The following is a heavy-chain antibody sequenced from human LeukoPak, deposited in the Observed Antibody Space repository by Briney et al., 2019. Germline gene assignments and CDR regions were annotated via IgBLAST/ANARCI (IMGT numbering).Heavy chain of an antibody. V-gene: IGHV1-69*13. D-gene: IGHD3-22*01. CDR2: IIPIFGTT. J-gene: IGHJ3*02. CDR1: GGMFSSYG. CDR3: ASGSKYYDSSGDAFDI. Sequence: SVKVPCKASGGMFSSYGISWVRQAPGQGLEWMGGIIPIFGTTNYAQKFQGRVTITADESTRTAYMELSSLRSKDTAVYYCASGSKYYDSSGDAFDIWGQGTMVTVSS.